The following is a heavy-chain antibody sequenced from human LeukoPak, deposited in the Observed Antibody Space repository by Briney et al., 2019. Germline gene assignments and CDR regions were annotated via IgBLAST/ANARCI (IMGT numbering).Heavy chain of an antibody. CDR1: GYTFTGYY. Sequence: ASVKVSCKASGYTFTGYYMHWVRQAPGQGLEWMGWINPNSGGTNYAQKFQGRVTMTRDTSISTAYMELSRLRSDDTAVYYCARDPLGTPEYFQHWGQGTLVTVSS. CDR3: ARDPLGTPEYFQH. CDR2: INPNSGGT. J-gene: IGHJ1*01. V-gene: IGHV1-2*02.